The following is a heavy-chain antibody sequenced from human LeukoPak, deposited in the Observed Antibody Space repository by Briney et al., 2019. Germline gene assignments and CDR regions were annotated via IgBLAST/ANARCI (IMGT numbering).Heavy chain of an antibody. CDR2: ISYDGSNK. CDR3: AKPGMTTVTYDAFDI. Sequence: SCKASGYTFTSYYMHWVRQTPGKGLEWVAIISYDGSNKYYADSVKGRFTISRDNSKNTLYLQMNSLRAEDTAVYYCAKPGMTTVTYDAFDIWGQGTMVTVSS. CDR1: GYTFTSYY. V-gene: IGHV3-30*18. D-gene: IGHD4-17*01. J-gene: IGHJ3*02.